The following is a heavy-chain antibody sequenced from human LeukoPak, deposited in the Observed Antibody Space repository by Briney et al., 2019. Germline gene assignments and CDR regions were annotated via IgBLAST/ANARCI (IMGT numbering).Heavy chain of an antibody. CDR2: IYHSGST. J-gene: IGHJ4*02. V-gene: IGHV4-38-2*02. D-gene: IGHD2-15*01. CDR3: ARHEGRGGRYYFDY. Sequence: SETLSLTCTVSGYSISSGYYWGWIRQPPGKGLEWIGSIYHSGSTYYNPSLKSRVTISVDTSKNQFSLKLSSVTAADTAVYYCARHEGRGGRYYFDYWGQGTLVTVSS. CDR1: GYSISSGYY.